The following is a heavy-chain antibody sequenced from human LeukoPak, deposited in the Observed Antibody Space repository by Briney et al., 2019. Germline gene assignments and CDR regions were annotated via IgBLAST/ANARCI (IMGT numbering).Heavy chain of an antibody. CDR2: IYYSGST. D-gene: IGHD5-18*01. Sequence: PSETLSLTCTVSGGSISSYYWSWIRQPPGKGLEWIGYIYYSGSTNYNPSLKSRVTISVDTSKNQFSLKLSSVTAADTAVYYCARVSGYSYGFSVLDYWGQGTLVTVSS. J-gene: IGHJ4*02. V-gene: IGHV4-59*01. CDR1: GGSISSYY. CDR3: ARVSGYSYGFSVLDY.